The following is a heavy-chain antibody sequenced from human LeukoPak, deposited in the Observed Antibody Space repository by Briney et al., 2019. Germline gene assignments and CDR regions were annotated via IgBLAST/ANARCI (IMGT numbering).Heavy chain of an antibody. CDR3: AKMVGYYYDSSGRDP. Sequence: PGGSLRLSCAASGFTFSSYAMSWVRQAPGKGLEWVSAISGSGGSTYYADSVKGRFTISRVNSKNTLYLQMNSLRAEDTAVYYCAKMVGYYYDSSGRDPWGQGTLVTVSS. J-gene: IGHJ5*02. CDR2: ISGSGGST. CDR1: GFTFSSYA. D-gene: IGHD3-22*01. V-gene: IGHV3-23*01.